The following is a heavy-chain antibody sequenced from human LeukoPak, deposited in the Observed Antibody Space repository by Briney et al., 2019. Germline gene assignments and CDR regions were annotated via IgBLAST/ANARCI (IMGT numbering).Heavy chain of an antibody. D-gene: IGHD1-7*01. Sequence: GASVKVSCKASGYTFTSYDINWVRQATGQGLEWMGWMNPNSGNTGYAQKFQGRVTMTRNTSISTAYMELSSLRSEDTAVYYCARKGVGNWNYGAWFDPWGQGTLVTVSS. CDR2: MNPNSGNT. CDR3: ARKGVGNWNYGAWFDP. J-gene: IGHJ5*02. V-gene: IGHV1-8*01. CDR1: GYTFTSYD.